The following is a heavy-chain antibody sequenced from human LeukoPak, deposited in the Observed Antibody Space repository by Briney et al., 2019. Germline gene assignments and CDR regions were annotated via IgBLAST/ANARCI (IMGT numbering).Heavy chain of an antibody. CDR2: IYYSGST. CDR1: GGSISSGDYY. J-gene: IGHJ4*02. V-gene: IGHV4-30-4*01. Sequence: SETLSLTCTVSGGSISSGDYYWSWIRQPPGKGLEWIGYIYYSGSTYYNPSLKSRVTISVDTSKNQFSLKLSSVTAADTAVYYCAVGYSRFGELPRNGEGAYYFDYWGQGTPVTVSS. D-gene: IGHD3-10*01. CDR3: AVGYSRFGELPRNGEGAYYFDY.